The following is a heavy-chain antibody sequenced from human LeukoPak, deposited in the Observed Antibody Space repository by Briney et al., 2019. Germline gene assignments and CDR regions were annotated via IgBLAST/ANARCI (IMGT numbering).Heavy chain of an antibody. V-gene: IGHV3-30*04. CDR1: EFTLKIYP. CDR2: ISHDGSDK. J-gene: IGHJ3*02. Sequence: PGGSLRLSCAASEFTLKIYPMHWVRQAPGKGLEWLSVISHDGSDKNNADSVKGRFIISRDNSENTIYLQLNSLRPEDTAMYYCAREGVQTTVDAFDIWGLGTMVIVSS. D-gene: IGHD4-17*01. CDR3: AREGVQTTVDAFDI.